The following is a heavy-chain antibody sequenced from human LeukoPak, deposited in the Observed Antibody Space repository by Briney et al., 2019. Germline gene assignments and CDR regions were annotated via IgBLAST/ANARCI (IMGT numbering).Heavy chain of an antibody. J-gene: IGHJ6*03. V-gene: IGHV1-18*01. CDR2: ISAYNGNT. D-gene: IGHD3-10*01. CDR3: ARGYYGSGSYYWPYYYYYYMDV. CDR1: GYTFTSYG. Sequence: ASVTVSCKASGYTFTSYGISWVRQAPGQGLEWMGWISAYNGNTNYAQKLQGRVTMTTDTSTSTAYMELRSLRSDDTAVYYCARGYYGSGSYYWPYYYYYYMDVWGKGTTVTVSS.